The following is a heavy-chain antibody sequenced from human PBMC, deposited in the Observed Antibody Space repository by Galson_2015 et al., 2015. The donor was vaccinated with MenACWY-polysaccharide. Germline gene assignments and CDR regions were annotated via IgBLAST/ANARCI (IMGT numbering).Heavy chain of an antibody. Sequence: SVKVSCKAPENTLSSYYITWVRQAPGQGLEWLGLVTPGGGTTNYAQKFQDRVTITRDTSTSTVYMELSGLRSDDTAVYYCSLEDYYYYGMDVWGQGTTVIVSS. D-gene: IGHD1-1*01. J-gene: IGHJ6*02. CDR2: VTPGGGTT. CDR3: SLEDYYYYGMDV. CDR1: ENTLSSYY. V-gene: IGHV1-46*01.